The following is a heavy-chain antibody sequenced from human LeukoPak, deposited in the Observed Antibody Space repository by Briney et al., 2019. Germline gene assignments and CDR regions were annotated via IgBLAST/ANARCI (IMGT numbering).Heavy chain of an antibody. D-gene: IGHD6-13*01. J-gene: IGHJ6*02. V-gene: IGHV3-23*01. Sequence: PGGSLRLSCAASGFSFSSYAMSWVRQAPGKGLEWVSAISGSGGTTNYADSVKGRFTISRDNSKDTLYLQMDSLRAEDTAVYYCAKVGSSMSFYYYYGMDVWGQGNTVTVSS. CDR1: GFSFSSYA. CDR2: ISGSGGTT. CDR3: AKVGSSMSFYYYYGMDV.